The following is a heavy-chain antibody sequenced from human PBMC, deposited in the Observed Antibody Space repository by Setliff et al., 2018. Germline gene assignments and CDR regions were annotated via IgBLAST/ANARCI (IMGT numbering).Heavy chain of an antibody. D-gene: IGHD3-22*01. Sequence: SETLSLTCNVSGDSINENHWTWIRQPPGKGLEWIGYIYTSGSTNYNPSLKSRVTISVDMSKNQFSLRLNSVTAADTAVYYCARYRNYFDSSGQTQYYFDYWGQGTLVTVSS. J-gene: IGHJ4*02. CDR2: IYTSGST. CDR3: ARYRNYFDSSGQTQYYFDY. CDR1: GDSINENH. V-gene: IGHV4-4*08.